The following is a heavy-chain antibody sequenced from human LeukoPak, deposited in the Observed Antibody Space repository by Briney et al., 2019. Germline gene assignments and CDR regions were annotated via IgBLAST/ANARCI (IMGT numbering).Heavy chain of an antibody. V-gene: IGHV4-31*03. D-gene: IGHD3-22*01. CDR3: ARSRTMLVPTLFDY. CDR1: GGSISSGGYY. Sequence: SETLSLTCTVSGGSISSGGYYWSWIRQHPGKGLEWIGYIYYSGSTYYNPSLKSRVTISVDTSKNQFSLKLSSVTAAESAVYYWARSRTMLVPTLFDYWGQGTLVTVSS. CDR2: IYYSGST. J-gene: IGHJ4*02.